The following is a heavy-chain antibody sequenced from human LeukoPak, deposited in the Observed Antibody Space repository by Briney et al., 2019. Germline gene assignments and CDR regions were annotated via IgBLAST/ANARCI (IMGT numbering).Heavy chain of an antibody. CDR3: ARTLADVATLFDY. V-gene: IGHV1-2*02. CDR1: GYTFTGYY. CDR2: INPNSGGT. Sequence: ASVKVSCKASGYTFTGYYMHWVRQAPGQGLEWMRWINPNSGGTNYAQKFQGRVTMTRDMSTSTVYMELSSLRSEDTAVYYCARTLADVATLFDYWGQGTLVTVSS. D-gene: IGHD5-12*01. J-gene: IGHJ4*02.